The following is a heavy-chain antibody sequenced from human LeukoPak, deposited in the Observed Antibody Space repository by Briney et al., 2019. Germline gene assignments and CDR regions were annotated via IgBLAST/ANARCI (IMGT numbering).Heavy chain of an antibody. CDR2: IYYSGST. J-gene: IGHJ4*02. V-gene: IGHV4-39*01. D-gene: IGHD6-19*01. Sequence: PSETLSLTCTVSGGSISSSSYYWGWIRQPPGKGLEWIGSIYYSGSTYYNPSLKSRVTISVDTPKNQFSLKLSSVTAADTAVYYCARLGPPYSSGWYYFDYWGQGTLVTVSS. CDR1: GGSISSSSYY. CDR3: ARLGPPYSSGWYYFDY.